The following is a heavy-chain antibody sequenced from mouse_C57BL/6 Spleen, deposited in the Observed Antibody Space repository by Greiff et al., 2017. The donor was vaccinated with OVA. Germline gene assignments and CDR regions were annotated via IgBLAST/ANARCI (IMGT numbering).Heavy chain of an antibody. J-gene: IGHJ1*03. CDR3: TREVYYGSSYGYFDV. Sequence: EVNLVESGEGLVKPGGSLKLSCAASGFTFSSYAMSWVRQTPEKRLEWVAYISSGGDYIYYADTVKGRFTISRDNARNTLYLQMSSLKSEDTAMYYCTREVYYGSSYGYFDVWGTGTTVTVSS. CDR1: GFTFSSYA. CDR2: ISSGGDYI. V-gene: IGHV5-9-1*02. D-gene: IGHD1-1*01.